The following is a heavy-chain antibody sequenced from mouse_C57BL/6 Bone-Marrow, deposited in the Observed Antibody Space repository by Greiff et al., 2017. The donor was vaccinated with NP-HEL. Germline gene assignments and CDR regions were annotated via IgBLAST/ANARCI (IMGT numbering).Heavy chain of an antibody. CDR3: ARAYDGYYLNFDY. CDR1: GFTFSDYG. J-gene: IGHJ2*01. Sequence: EVKLMESGGGLVKPGGSLKLSCAASGFTFSDYGMHWVRQAPEKGLEWVAYISSGSSTIYYADTVKGRFTISRDNAKNTLFLQMTSLRSEDTAMYYCARAYDGYYLNFDYWGQGTTLTVSS. D-gene: IGHD2-3*01. V-gene: IGHV5-17*01. CDR2: ISSGSSTI.